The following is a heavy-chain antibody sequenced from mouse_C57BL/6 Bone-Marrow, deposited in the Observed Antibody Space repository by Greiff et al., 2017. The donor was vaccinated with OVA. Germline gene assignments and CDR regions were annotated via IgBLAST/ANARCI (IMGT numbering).Heavy chain of an antibody. J-gene: IGHJ2*01. Sequence: EVQLQQSGPVLVKPGASVKMSCKASGYTFTDYYMNWVKQSPGKSLEWIGVINPYNGGTSYNQKFKGKATLTVDKSSSTAYMELNSLTSEDSAVYYCARSDYYGNYVFDYWGQGTTLTVSS. V-gene: IGHV1-19*01. D-gene: IGHD2-1*01. CDR2: INPYNGGT. CDR3: ARSDYYGNYVFDY. CDR1: GYTFTDYY.